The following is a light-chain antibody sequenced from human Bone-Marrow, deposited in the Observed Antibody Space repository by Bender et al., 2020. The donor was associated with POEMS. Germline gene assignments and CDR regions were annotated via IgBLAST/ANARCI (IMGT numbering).Light chain of an antibody. Sequence: QSALTQPASVSGSPGQSITISCTGTSSDIGGYNHVSWYQQHPGKAPKLMIWHVTNRPSGVPDRFSGSKSGTSASLAITGLQAEDEGDYYCQSYDNSLGGWVFGGGTKLTVL. J-gene: IGLJ3*02. CDR1: SSDIGGYNH. CDR2: HVT. CDR3: QSYDNSLGGWV. V-gene: IGLV2-14*03.